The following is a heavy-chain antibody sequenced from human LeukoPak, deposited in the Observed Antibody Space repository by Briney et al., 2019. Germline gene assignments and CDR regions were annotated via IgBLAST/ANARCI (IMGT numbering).Heavy chain of an antibody. CDR1: GGSISSYY. D-gene: IGHD2-2*02. CDR3: AREGCSSTSCYRGYYMDV. V-gene: IGHV4-59*12. J-gene: IGHJ6*03. Sequence: PSETLSLTCTVSGGSISSYYWSWIRQPPGKGLEWIGYIYYSGSTNYNPSLKSRVTMSVDTSKNQFSLKLSSVTAADTAVYYCAREGCSSTSCYRGYYMDVWGKGTTVTVSS. CDR2: IYYSGST.